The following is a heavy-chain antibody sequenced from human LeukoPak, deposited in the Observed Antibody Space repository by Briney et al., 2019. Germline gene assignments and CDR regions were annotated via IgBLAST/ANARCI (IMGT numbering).Heavy chain of an antibody. D-gene: IGHD6-13*01. CDR3: ARASSWYTPSRFDP. J-gene: IGHJ5*02. Sequence: GGSLRLSCAASGFTFNIYWTSWVRQAPGKGLEWVVNIKEDGSEKYYVDSVKGRFTISRDNAKNSLYLQMNSLRAEDTAVYYCARASSWYTPSRFDPWGQGTLVTVSS. CDR1: GFTFNIYW. V-gene: IGHV3-7*01. CDR2: IKEDGSEK.